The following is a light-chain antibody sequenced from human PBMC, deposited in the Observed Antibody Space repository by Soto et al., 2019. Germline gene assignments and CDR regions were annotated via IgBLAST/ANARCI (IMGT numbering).Light chain of an antibody. Sequence: IVLTQSPGTLSLSPGERATLSCRASQSVSNNFLAWYQQKPGQAPRLLIYGASSRATGIPDRFSGSGSGTDFTLTISRLDPEDFAVYYCQQYGSSPLTFGQGTKVDIK. CDR3: QQYGSSPLT. CDR2: GAS. V-gene: IGKV3-20*01. CDR1: QSVSNNF. J-gene: IGKJ1*01.